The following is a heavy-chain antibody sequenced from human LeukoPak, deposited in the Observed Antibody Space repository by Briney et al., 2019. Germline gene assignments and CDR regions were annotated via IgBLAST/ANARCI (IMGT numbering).Heavy chain of an antibody. V-gene: IGHV3-23*01. CDR3: AKVSTMVRGVFDY. CDR2: ISGSGGST. J-gene: IGHJ4*02. CDR1: GFTFSSYA. D-gene: IGHD3-10*01. Sequence: PGGSLRLSCAASGFTFSSYALSWVRQAPGKGLEWVSAISGSGGSTYYADSVKGRFTIPRDNSKNTLYLQMNSLRAEDTAVYYCAKVSTMVRGVFDYWGQGTLVTVSS.